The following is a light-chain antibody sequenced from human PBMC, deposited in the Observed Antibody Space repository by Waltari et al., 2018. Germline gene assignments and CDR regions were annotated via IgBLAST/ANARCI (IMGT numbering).Light chain of an antibody. V-gene: IGKV3-11*01. CDR3: QNRRNWPLRT. CDR1: QYIGDY. Sequence: VLTQSPATLSLSPGDRATLSCRASQYIGDYLAWYQQKPGQAPRLLMSEASNRATGVPYRFSASGSGTDFTLTVSSLEPEDFAVYYCQNRRNWPLRTFGGGTKVEIK. J-gene: IGKJ4*01. CDR2: EAS.